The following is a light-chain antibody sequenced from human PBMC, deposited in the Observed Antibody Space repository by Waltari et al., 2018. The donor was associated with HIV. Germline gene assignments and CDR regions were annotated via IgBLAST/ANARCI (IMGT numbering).Light chain of an antibody. V-gene: IGLV2-11*01. CDR1: SSDVGGYNS. J-gene: IGLJ1*01. CDR2: DVS. Sequence: QSALTQPRSVSGSPGQSVTISCTGTSSDVGGYNSVSWYQQHPGEAPKLMIYDVSKRPSGVPDRFSGSKSGNAASLTISGLQAEDEADYYCCSYGGSYTPGVFGTGTQVTVL. CDR3: CSYGGSYTPGV.